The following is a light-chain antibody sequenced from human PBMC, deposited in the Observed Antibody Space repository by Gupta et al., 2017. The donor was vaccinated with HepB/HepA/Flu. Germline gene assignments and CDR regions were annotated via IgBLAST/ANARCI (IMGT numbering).Light chain of an antibody. CDR2: AAS. Sequence: DIQMTQSPSSLSASVGDRVTITCRASQSISNYLNWYQQKPGEAPKLLIYAASNLQSGVPSRFSGSASGTDFTLTISGLQPEDFAIYYCQETYSAPPFTLGQGTKLEI. CDR1: QSISNY. J-gene: IGKJ2*01. V-gene: IGKV1-39*01. CDR3: QETYSAPPFT.